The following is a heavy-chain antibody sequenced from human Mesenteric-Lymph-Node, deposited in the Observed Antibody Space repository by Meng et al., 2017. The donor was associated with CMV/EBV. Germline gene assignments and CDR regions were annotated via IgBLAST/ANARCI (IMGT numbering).Heavy chain of an antibody. Sequence: SETLSLTCTVSGGSISSYYWSWIRQPAGKGLEWIGRIYTSGSTNYNPSLKSRVTMSVDTSKNQFSLKLSSVTAADTAVYCCAREDKSSRGMDVWSQGTTVTVSS. J-gene: IGHJ6*02. V-gene: IGHV4-4*07. CDR3: AREDKSSRGMDV. CDR1: GGSISSYY. D-gene: IGHD6-13*01. CDR2: IYTSGST.